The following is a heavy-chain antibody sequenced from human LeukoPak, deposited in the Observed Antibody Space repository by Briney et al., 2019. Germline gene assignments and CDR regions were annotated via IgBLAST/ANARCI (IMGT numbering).Heavy chain of an antibody. V-gene: IGHV3-7*01. J-gene: IGHJ6*03. CDR1: GFTFSSYW. CDR3: ARTRYNWDSVGYYYYMDV. Sequence: PGGSLRFSCAASGFTFSSYWMSWVRQAPGKGLEWVANIKQDGSEKYYVDSVKGRFTISRDNSKNTLYLQMNSLRAEDTAVYYCARTRYNWDSVGYYYYMDVWGKGTTVTVSS. CDR2: IKQDGSEK. D-gene: IGHD1-20*01.